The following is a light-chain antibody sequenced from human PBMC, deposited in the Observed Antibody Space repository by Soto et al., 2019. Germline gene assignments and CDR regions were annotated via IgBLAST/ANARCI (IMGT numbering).Light chain of an antibody. Sequence: QSVLSQPPSASGTPGQRVTVSCSGSSSNIGSNYVYWYQQLPSTAPKLLIYRSNQRPSGVPDRFTGSKSGTSASLVISGLRSEDEADYFCAAWDDSLSVLFGGGTKLTVL. J-gene: IGLJ2*01. CDR1: SSNIGSNY. CDR3: AAWDDSLSVL. CDR2: RSN. V-gene: IGLV1-47*01.